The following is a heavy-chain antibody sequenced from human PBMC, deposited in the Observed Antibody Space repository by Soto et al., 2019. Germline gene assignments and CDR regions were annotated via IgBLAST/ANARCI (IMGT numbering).Heavy chain of an antibody. CDR1: GYTFTGYY. CDR3: ARYPGPYDYVWGSYRKYGMDV. J-gene: IGHJ6*02. Sequence: GASVKVSCKASGYTFTGYYMHWVRQAPGQGLEWTGWINPNSGGTNYAQKFQGWVTMTRDTSISTAYMELSRLRSDDTAVYYCARYPGPYDYVWGSYRKYGMDVWGQGTTVTVSS. D-gene: IGHD3-16*02. CDR2: INPNSGGT. V-gene: IGHV1-2*04.